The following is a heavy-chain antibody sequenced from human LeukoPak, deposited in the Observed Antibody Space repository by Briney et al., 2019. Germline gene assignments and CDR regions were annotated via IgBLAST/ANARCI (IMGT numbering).Heavy chain of an antibody. Sequence: SQTLSLTCKVSGGSISSGGYYWSWLRQHPGQGLEWIGFIYSSGSTYYNPSLKSRVTISRDTPKNQFSLTLSSVTAADTAVYYCARKRRSRDFDYWGQGTLVTVSS. CDR2: IYSSGST. CDR3: ARKRRSRDFDY. J-gene: IGHJ4*02. CDR1: GGSISSGGYY. D-gene: IGHD1-1*01. V-gene: IGHV4-31*03.